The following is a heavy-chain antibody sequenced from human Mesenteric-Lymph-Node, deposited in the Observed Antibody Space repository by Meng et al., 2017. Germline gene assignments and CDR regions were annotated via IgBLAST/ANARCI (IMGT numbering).Heavy chain of an antibody. CDR3: AKTPVVRWGGPGVDS. Sequence: GESLKISCAASGFTFSSYAMHWVRQAPGKGLEWVAVISYDGSNKYYADSVKGRFTISRDNSKNTLYLQMNSLRAEDTAVYYCAKTPVVRWGGPGVDSWGQGTLVTVSS. D-gene: IGHD2/OR15-2a*01. CDR1: GFTFSSYA. J-gene: IGHJ4*02. CDR2: ISYDGSNK. V-gene: IGHV3-30*04.